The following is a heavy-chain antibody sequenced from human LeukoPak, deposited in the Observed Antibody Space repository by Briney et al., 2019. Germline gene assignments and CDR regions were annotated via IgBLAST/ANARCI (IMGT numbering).Heavy chain of an antibody. CDR3: AKAPYVLRFLEWLTHFDY. Sequence: HPGGSLRLSCAASGFTFSSYGMHWVRQAPGKGLEWVAVISYDGSNKYYADSVKGRFTISRDNSKNTLYLQMNSLRAEDTAVYYCAKAPYVLRFLEWLTHFDYWGQGTLVTVSS. V-gene: IGHV3-30*18. J-gene: IGHJ4*02. D-gene: IGHD3-3*01. CDR2: ISYDGSNK. CDR1: GFTFSSYG.